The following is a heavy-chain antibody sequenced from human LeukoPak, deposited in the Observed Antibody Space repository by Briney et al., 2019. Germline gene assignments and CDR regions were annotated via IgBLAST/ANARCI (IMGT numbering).Heavy chain of an antibody. J-gene: IGHJ4*02. Sequence: PGGSLRLSCAASGFTFSSYGMHWVRQAPGKGLEWVSAISGSGGSTYYADSVKGRFTISRDNSKNTLYLQMNSLRAEDTAVYYCAKDRSYYYDSSGYYTQYTYFDYWGQGTLVTVSS. CDR3: AKDRSYYYDSSGYYTQYTYFDY. CDR1: GFTFSSYG. V-gene: IGHV3-23*01. CDR2: ISGSGGST. D-gene: IGHD3-22*01.